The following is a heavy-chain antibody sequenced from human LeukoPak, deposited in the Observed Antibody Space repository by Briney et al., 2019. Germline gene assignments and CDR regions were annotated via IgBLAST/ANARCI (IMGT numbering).Heavy chain of an antibody. J-gene: IGHJ4*02. CDR1: GFTFSSYS. CDR2: ISRSSSTI. V-gene: IGHV3-48*01. Sequence: GGSLRLSCVASGFTFSSYSMNWVRQAPGKGLVWVSYISRSSSTIYYAGSVKGRFTISRDNGKNSLYLQMNSLRAEDTAVYYCARAGAGYCSTTSCYYFEYWGQGTLVTVSS. CDR3: ARAGAGYCSTTSCYYFEY. D-gene: IGHD2-2*03.